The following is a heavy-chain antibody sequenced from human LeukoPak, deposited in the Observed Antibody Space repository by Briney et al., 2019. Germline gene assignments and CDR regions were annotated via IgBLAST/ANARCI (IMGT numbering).Heavy chain of an antibody. D-gene: IGHD1-26*01. CDR3: AKGGKWDVTPFDY. V-gene: IGHV3-23*01. CDR1: GFTFTSYS. J-gene: IGHJ4*02. CDR2: ISGGGGST. Sequence: GGSLRLSCAASGFTFTSYSMNWVRQAPGKGLEWVSTISGGGGSTYYADSVKGRFTISRDNSKNTLYLQVNSLRAEDTTVYYCAKGGKWDVTPFDYWGQGTLVTVSS.